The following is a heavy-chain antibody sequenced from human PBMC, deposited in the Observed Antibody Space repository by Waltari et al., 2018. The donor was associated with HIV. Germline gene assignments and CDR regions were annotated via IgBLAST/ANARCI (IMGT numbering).Heavy chain of an antibody. Sequence: EAQLAASGGGLVRPGGSLRPSCQASGFTFDGFGRHRVRPVAGRGLVWVAGLNWDGGKRSYADSVKGRCTISRDNSKNSLSLHIINVKVDDTASYFCARAWAWGWEIPGTFDLWGPGTTVIVSS. V-gene: IGHV3-20*04. CDR3: ARAWAWGWEIPGTFDL. J-gene: IGHJ3*01. CDR2: LNWDGGKR. D-gene: IGHD7-27*01. CDR1: GFTFDGFG.